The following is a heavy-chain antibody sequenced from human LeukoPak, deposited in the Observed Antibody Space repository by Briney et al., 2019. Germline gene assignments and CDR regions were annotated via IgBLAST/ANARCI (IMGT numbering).Heavy chain of an antibody. J-gene: IGHJ4*02. CDR3: ATALKADTPERFEVDY. D-gene: IGHD3-16*01. V-gene: IGHV1-24*01. CDR2: FDPEDGET. CDR1: GYTLTELS. Sequence: ASVKVSCKVSGYTLTELSMHWARQAPGKGLEWMGGFDPEDGETIYAQKFQGRVTMTEDSSTDTAYMELSSLRSEDTAVYYCATALKADTPERFEVDYWGQGTLVTVSS.